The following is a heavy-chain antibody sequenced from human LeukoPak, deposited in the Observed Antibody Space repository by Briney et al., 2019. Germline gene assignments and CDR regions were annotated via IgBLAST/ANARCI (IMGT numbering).Heavy chain of an antibody. Sequence: SETLSLTCTVSGGSISSGGYYWSWIRQHPGKGLEWIGYIYYSGSTYYNPSLKSRVTISVDTSKNQFSLKLSSVTAADTAVYYCARGNPTSTDYWGQGTLVTVSS. CDR2: IYYSGST. D-gene: IGHD1-14*01. CDR1: GGSISSGGYY. J-gene: IGHJ4*02. V-gene: IGHV4-31*03. CDR3: ARGNPTSTDY.